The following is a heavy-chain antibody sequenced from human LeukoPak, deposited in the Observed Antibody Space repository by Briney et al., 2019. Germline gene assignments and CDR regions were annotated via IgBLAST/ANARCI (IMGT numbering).Heavy chain of an antibody. CDR1: GFTVSSNY. CDR3: ARDRYSYFDY. D-gene: IGHD1-14*01. J-gene: IGHJ4*02. CDR2: IYSGGST. Sequence: GGSLRLSCAASGFTVSSNYMSWVRQAPGKGLEWVSVIYSGGSTYYADSVKGRFTIPRDNSKNTLYLQMNSLRAEDTAVYYCARDRYSYFDYWGQGTLVTVSS. V-gene: IGHV3-66*01.